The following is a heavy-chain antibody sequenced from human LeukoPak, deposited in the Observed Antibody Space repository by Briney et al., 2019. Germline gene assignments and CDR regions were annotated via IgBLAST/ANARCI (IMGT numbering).Heavy chain of an antibody. CDR3: TTDREIAARPLFDY. D-gene: IGHD6-6*01. CDR1: GFTFTNAW. J-gene: IGHJ4*02. Sequence: GGSLRLSCAASGFTFTNAWMGWVRQPPGKGLEWVGCIKSKADGWTTDYAAPLKGRFTISRDASKNTLYLQMNSLKTEDTAVYFCTTDREIAARPLFDYWGQGTLVTVSS. CDR2: IKSKADGWTT. V-gene: IGHV3-15*01.